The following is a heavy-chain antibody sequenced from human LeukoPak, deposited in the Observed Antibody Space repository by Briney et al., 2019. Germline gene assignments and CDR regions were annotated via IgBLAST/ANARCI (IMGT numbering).Heavy chain of an antibody. J-gene: IGHJ4*02. CDR1: GFTFSSYS. CDR3: ARALAREYQLLLGY. V-gene: IGHV3-21*01. CDR2: ISGSSSYI. D-gene: IGHD2-2*01. Sequence: GGSLRLSCVASGFTFSSYSMNWVRQAPGKGLEWVSSISGSSSYIYYADSVKGRFTISRDNAKNSLYLQMNSLRAEDTAVFYCARALAREYQLLLGYWGQGTLVTVSS.